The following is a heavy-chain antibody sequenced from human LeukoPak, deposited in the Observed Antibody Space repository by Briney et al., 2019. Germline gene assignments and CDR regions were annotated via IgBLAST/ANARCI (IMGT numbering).Heavy chain of an antibody. J-gene: IGHJ6*03. V-gene: IGHV3-23*01. CDR2: ISGSDDIT. D-gene: IGHD2-15*01. CDR3: ASSGYPLLDYYYYMDV. Sequence: GRSLRLSCAASGFTFSSYAMTWVRQVPGKGLEWVSGISGSDDITYYADSVKGRFTISRDNSKNTLYLQMNSLRAEDTAVYYCASSGYPLLDYYYYMDVWGKGTTVTVSS. CDR1: GFTFSSYA.